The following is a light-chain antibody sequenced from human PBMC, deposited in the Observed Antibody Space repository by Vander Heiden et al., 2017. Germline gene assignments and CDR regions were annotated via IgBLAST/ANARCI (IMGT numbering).Light chain of an antibody. V-gene: IGLV1-51*01. CDR1: SSNIGINY. Sequence: QSVLTQPPSLSTPPGQKVTISCSGTSSNIGINYVSWYQQLPGTAPKLLIYDNNKRPSGIPDRFSGSESGTSATLDITGLQTGDEGDYYCGTWDIGLSIVIFGGGTKLTVL. J-gene: IGLJ2*01. CDR3: GTWDIGLSIVI. CDR2: DNN.